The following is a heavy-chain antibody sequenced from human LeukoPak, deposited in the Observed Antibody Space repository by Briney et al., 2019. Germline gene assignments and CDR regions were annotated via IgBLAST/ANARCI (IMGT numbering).Heavy chain of an antibody. Sequence: SETLSLTCTVSGGSISSRSYYWGWIRQPPGKGLESIGSIFYSGTTYYNPSLKSRVTISVDTSKNQFSLRLSSVTAAETAVYYCASENCSGTSCSSFDYWGQGTLVTVSS. CDR2: IFYSGTT. J-gene: IGHJ4*02. CDR3: ASENCSGTSCSSFDY. V-gene: IGHV4-39*01. CDR1: GGSISSRSYY. D-gene: IGHD2-2*01.